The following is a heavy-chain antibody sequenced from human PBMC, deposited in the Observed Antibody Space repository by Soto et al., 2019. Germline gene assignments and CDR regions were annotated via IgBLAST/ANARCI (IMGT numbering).Heavy chain of an antibody. J-gene: IGHJ4*02. Sequence: QVQLVESGGGLVKPGGSLRLSCTASGFTFTAHYMTWIRQAPGKGLEWVSYINSGGSNIYYADSVRGRFTISRDNAKNSVYLHMSSLRAEDTAIYYCARDSRGANWGQGTLVIVSS. CDR3: ARDSRGAN. V-gene: IGHV3-11*01. D-gene: IGHD3-10*01. CDR1: GFTFTAHY. CDR2: INSGGSNI.